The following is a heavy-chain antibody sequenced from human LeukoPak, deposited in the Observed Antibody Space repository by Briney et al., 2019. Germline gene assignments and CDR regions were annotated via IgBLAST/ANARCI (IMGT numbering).Heavy chain of an antibody. D-gene: IGHD3-16*01. Sequence: PSETLSLTCTVSGDSISTYYWSWIRQPPGKGLEWIGEINHSGSTNYNPSLKSRVTISVDTSKNQFSLKLSSVTAADTAVYYCARRFWGASYYYYYYMDVWGKGTTVTISS. CDR3: ARRFWGASYYYYYYMDV. CDR1: GDSISTYY. CDR2: INHSGST. V-gene: IGHV4-34*01. J-gene: IGHJ6*03.